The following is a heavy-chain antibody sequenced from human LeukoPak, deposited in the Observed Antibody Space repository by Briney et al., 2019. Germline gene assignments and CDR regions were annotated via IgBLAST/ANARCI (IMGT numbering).Heavy chain of an antibody. Sequence: PGGSLRLSCAAFGFTVSDYYMNWIRQAPGKGLEWVSYISISGTTIYYADSVKGRFTISRDNAKNSLFLQMNSLRAEDTAVYYCAKDRIRVGATYFDYWGQGTLVTVSS. CDR1: GFTVSDYY. CDR2: ISISGTTI. CDR3: AKDRIRVGATYFDY. J-gene: IGHJ4*02. D-gene: IGHD1-26*01. V-gene: IGHV3-11*01.